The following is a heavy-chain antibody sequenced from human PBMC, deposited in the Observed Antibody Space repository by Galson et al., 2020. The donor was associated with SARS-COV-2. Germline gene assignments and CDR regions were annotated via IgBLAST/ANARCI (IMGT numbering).Heavy chain of an antibody. CDR3: AKNASLDY. D-gene: IGHD2-8*01. CDR1: GFTFSSYG. J-gene: IGHJ4*02. CDR2: IWYDGSNT. Sequence: GESLKISCAASGFTFSSYGMHWVRQAPGKGLEWVAVIWYDGSNTYYADSVKGRFTISRDNSKNTLYLQMNSLRAEDTAVYYCAKNASLDYWGQGTLVTVSS. V-gene: IGHV3-33*06.